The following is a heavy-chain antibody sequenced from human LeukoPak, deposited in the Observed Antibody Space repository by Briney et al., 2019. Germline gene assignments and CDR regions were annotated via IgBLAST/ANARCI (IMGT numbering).Heavy chain of an antibody. J-gene: IGHJ5*01. D-gene: IGHD1-7*01. CDR3: ARDGTTDRYNWFDS. Sequence: GGSLRLSCAASGFTFSDYYMSWIRQAPGKGLEWVSYISSSGSTIYYADSVKGRFTISRDNAKNSLYLQMDSLTGEDTAVYYCARDGTTDRYNWFDSWGQGTLVTVSS. CDR1: GFTFSDYY. V-gene: IGHV3-11*04. CDR2: ISSSGSTI.